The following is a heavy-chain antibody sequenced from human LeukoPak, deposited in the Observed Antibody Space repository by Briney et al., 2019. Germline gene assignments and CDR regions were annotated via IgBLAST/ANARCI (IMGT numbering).Heavy chain of an antibody. CDR1: GXTFNNNA. J-gene: IGHJ3*01. CDR2: INGGGDAT. Sequence: PGGSLRLSCAASGXTFNNNAMSWVRQAPGKGLEWVSAINGGGDATEYADSVKGRFTISRDNSKNTLYLQMNSLRPEDTAVYYCARCTATCYANAFDVWGQGTLLTVSS. CDR3: ARCTATCYANAFDV. D-gene: IGHD2-2*01. V-gene: IGHV3-23*01.